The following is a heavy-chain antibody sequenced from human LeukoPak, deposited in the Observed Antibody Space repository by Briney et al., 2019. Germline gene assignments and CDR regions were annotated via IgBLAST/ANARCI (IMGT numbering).Heavy chain of an antibody. Sequence: PSETLPLSCAVSGVSFSGYYWSWIRQPPGKGLEWVGEINHSGSTNYNPSLKSRVTISVDTSTNQFYLKLSSVTAGDTAGEYVASLGVWRDVWGKGTTVTVSS. D-gene: IGHD3-16*01. J-gene: IGHJ6*04. CDR2: INHSGST. V-gene: IGHV4-34*01. CDR3: ASLGVWRDV. CDR1: GVSFSGYY.